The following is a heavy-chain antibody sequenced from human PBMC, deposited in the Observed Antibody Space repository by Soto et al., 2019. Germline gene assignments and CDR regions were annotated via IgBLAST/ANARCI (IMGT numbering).Heavy chain of an antibody. D-gene: IGHD3-9*01. V-gene: IGHV3-30*18. CDR1: GFTFSSYG. CDR2: ISYDGSNK. Sequence: QLGGPLRLSCAASGFTFSSYGMHWVRQAPGKGLEWVAVISYDGSNKYYADSVKGRFTISRDNSKNTLYLQMNSLRAEDTAVYYCAKFRLIRYFDRRGAQNAFDIWGQGTMVTVSS. CDR3: AKFRLIRYFDRRGAQNAFDI. J-gene: IGHJ3*02.